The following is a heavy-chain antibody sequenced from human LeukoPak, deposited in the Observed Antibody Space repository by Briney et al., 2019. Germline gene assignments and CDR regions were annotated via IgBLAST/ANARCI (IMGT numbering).Heavy chain of an antibody. V-gene: IGHV3-23*01. CDR1: GFTFSSYA. CDR2: ISGSGGSI. J-gene: IGHJ4*02. CDR3: AKDHTVTNIIDY. Sequence: GGSLRLSCAASGFTFSSYAMSWVRQAPGKGLEWVSAISGSGGSIYYADSVKGRFTISRDNSKNTLYLQMNSLRAEDTAVYYCAKDHTVTNIIDYWGQGTLVTVSS. D-gene: IGHD4-17*01.